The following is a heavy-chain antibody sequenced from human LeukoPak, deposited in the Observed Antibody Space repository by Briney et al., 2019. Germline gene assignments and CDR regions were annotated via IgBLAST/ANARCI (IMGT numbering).Heavy chain of an antibody. CDR1: GGTFSSYA. D-gene: IGHD1-26*01. CDR2: IIPILGIA. Sequence: GASVKVSCKASGGTFSSYAISWVRQAPGQGLEWMGRIIPILGIANYAQKFQGRVTITADKSTSTAYMELSSLRSEDTAVYYCARDNRSGREDYWGQGTLVTVSS. J-gene: IGHJ4*02. V-gene: IGHV1-69*04. CDR3: ARDNRSGREDY.